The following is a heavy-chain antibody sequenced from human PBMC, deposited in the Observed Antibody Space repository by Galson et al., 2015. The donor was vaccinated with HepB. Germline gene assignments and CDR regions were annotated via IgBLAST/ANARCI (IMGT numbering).Heavy chain of an antibody. CDR3: ARHDGRRGFNYDFWSGLVWGPIEG. Sequence: ETLSLTCTVSGGSISSSSYYWGWIRQPPGKGLEWIGGIYYSGSTYYNPSLKSRVTISVDTSKNQFSLKLSSVTAADTAVYYCARHDGRRGFNYDFWSGLVWGPIEGWGQGTLVTVSS. D-gene: IGHD3-3*01. V-gene: IGHV4-39*01. CDR2: IYYSGST. J-gene: IGHJ4*02. CDR1: GGSISSSSYY.